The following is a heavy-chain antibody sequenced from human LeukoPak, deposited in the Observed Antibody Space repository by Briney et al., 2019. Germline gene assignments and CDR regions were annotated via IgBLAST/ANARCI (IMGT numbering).Heavy chain of an antibody. Sequence: GGSLRLSCAASGFTFSSYAMHWVRQAPGKGLEYVSGISSNGGSTYYANSVKGRFTISRDNPENTLYLQMGSLRPEDMAVYYCARGGSSSWYPFDYWGQGTLVTVSS. D-gene: IGHD6-13*01. CDR3: ARGGSSSWYPFDY. V-gene: IGHV3-64*01. CDR1: GFTFSSYA. J-gene: IGHJ4*02. CDR2: ISSNGGST.